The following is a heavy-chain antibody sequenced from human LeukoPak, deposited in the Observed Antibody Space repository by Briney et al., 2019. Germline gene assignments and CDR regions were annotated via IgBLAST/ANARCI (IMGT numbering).Heavy chain of an antibody. CDR1: GFTFTSYW. CDR3: ARQKYYYDSSGYGAFDY. V-gene: IGHV3-7*01. J-gene: IGHJ4*02. CDR2: IKQDGSAK. Sequence: GGSLRLSCAASGFTFTSYWMSWVRQAPGKGLEWVANIKQDGSAKNYVDFVKGRFTISRDNAKNSLYLQMSSLRAEDTAVYYCARQKYYYDSSGYGAFDYWGQGTLVTVSS. D-gene: IGHD3-22*01.